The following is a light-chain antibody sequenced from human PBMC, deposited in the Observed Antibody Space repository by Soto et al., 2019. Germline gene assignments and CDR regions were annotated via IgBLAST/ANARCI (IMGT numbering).Light chain of an antibody. CDR3: MQSIQLPRT. CDR1: QSLLHSDGKTY. V-gene: IGKV2D-29*01. CDR2: EVS. J-gene: IGKJ1*01. Sequence: DIVMTQTPLSLSVTPGQPASISCKSSQSLLHSDGKTYLYWYLQRSGQPPQLLIHEVSNRFSGVPERFSGIGSGTDFTLEIRRVEAEDGGIYYCMQSIQLPRTFGQGNKVELK.